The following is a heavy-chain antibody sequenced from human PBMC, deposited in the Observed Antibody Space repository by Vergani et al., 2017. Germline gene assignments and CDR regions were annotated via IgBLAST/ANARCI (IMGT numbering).Heavy chain of an antibody. CDR3: ASRSLDYGDYEPPLYYYYYGMDV. CDR1: GGTFSSYA. CDR2: IIPILGIA. V-gene: IGHV1-69*04. J-gene: IGHJ6*02. Sequence: QVQLVQSGAEVKKPGSSVKVSCKASGGTFSSYAISWVRQAPGQGLEWMGRIIPILGIANYAQKFQGRVTITADKSTSTAYMELSSLSSEDTAVYYWASRSLDYGDYEPPLYYYYYGMDVWGQGTTVTVSS. D-gene: IGHD4-17*01.